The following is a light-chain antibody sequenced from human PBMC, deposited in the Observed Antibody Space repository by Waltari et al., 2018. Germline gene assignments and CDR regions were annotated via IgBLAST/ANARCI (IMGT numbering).Light chain of an antibody. CDR3: QKYGTLPAT. CDR1: QSVSRF. V-gene: IGKV3-20*01. Sequence: SCRASQSVSRFFAWYQQKPGQAPRLLIYDASTRVTGIPDRFSGSGSGTDFSLTISRLEPEDFAVYYCQKYGTLPATFGQGTKVEVK. CDR2: DAS. J-gene: IGKJ1*01.